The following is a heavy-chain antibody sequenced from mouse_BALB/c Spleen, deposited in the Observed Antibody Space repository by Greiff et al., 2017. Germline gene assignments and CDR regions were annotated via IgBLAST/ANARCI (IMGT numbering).Heavy chain of an antibody. J-gene: IGHJ1*01. CDR1: GFTFSSFG. Sequence: EVQLVESGGGLVQPGGSRKLSCAASGFTFSSFGMHWVRQAPEKGLEWVAYISSGSSTIYYADTVKGRFTISRDNPKNTLFLQMTSLRSEDTAMYYCARRTTASPFWYFDVWGAGTTVTVSS. V-gene: IGHV5-17*02. D-gene: IGHD1-2*01. CDR2: ISSGSSTI. CDR3: ARRTTASPFWYFDV.